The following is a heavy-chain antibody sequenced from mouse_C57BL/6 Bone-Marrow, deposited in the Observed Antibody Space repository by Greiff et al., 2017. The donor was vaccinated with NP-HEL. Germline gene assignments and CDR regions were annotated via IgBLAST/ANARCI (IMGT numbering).Heavy chain of an antibody. CDR1: GYTFTSYW. D-gene: IGHD2-4*01. CDR2: INPSSGYT. CDR3: SYDYDDGWFAY. V-gene: IGHV1-7*01. Sequence: VQLQQSGAELAKPGASVKLSCKASGYTFTSYWMHWVKQRPGQGLEWIGYINPSSGYTKSNQKFKDKATLTADKSSSTAYMQLSSLTYEDSAVYYCSYDYDDGWFAYWGQGTLVTVSA. J-gene: IGHJ3*01.